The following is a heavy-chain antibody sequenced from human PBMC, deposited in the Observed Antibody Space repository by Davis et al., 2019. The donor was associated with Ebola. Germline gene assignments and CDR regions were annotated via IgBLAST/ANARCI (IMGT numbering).Heavy chain of an antibody. CDR3: AKDISLTGHFYSGMDV. CDR2: ITWNSGTI. Sequence: GGSLRLSCVASGSTFADYAMQWVRQAPGRGLEWVSGITWNSGTIGYADSVKGRFTISRDNAKNSLFLQMNSLRPEDTALYYCAKDISLTGHFYSGMDVWGKGTTVIVTS. V-gene: IGHV3-9*01. CDR1: GSTFADYA. J-gene: IGHJ6*04.